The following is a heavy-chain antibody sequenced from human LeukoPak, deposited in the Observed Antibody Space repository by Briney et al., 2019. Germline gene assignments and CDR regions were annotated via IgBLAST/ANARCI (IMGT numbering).Heavy chain of an antibody. CDR2: TYYRSKWYN. CDR3: VRDKWEPRYAFDI. CDR1: GDSVSSNSAA. D-gene: IGHD1-26*01. Sequence: SQTLSLTCAISGDSVSSNSAAWNWIRQSPSRGLEWLGRTYYRSKWYNDYAVSVKSRITINPDTSKNQFSLKLSSVTAADTAVYYCVRDKWEPRYAFDIWGQGTMVTVSS. V-gene: IGHV6-1*01. J-gene: IGHJ3*02.